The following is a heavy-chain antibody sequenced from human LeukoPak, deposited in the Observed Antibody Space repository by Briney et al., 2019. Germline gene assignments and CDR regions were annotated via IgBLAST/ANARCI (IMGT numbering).Heavy chain of an antibody. CDR1: GFTFSSYSM. D-gene: IGHD3-22*01. CDR3: ARNGYYDSSGTYYFDY. V-gene: IGHV4-4*02. J-gene: IGHJ4*02. CDR2: IYHSGST. Sequence: GSLRLSCAASGFTFSSYSMNWVRQPPGKGLEWIGEIYHSGSTNYNPSLKSRVTISVDKSKNQFSLKLSSVTAADTAVYYCARNGYYDSSGTYYFDYWGQGTLVTVSS.